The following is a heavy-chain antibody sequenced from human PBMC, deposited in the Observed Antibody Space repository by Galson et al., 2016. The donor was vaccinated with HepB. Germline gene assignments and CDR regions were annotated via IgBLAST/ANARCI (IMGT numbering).Heavy chain of an antibody. Sequence: SLRLSCAASDSTFLSSTMHWVRQGPGKGLEWVAGISYDGISKHYPDSMRGRVTISRDNSRDTVYLQINSLSTEDTAVYFCARAGYSSGHCDALNIWGQGTMVTVFS. D-gene: IGHD6-19*01. J-gene: IGHJ3*02. CDR2: ISYDGISK. CDR1: DSTFLSST. V-gene: IGHV3-30*03. CDR3: ARAGYSSGHCDALNI.